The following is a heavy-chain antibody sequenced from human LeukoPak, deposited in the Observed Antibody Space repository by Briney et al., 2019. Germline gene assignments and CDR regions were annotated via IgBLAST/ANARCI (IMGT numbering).Heavy chain of an antibody. CDR2: SYYSGST. CDR3: ARVGSGSFDY. D-gene: IGHD6-19*01. V-gene: IGHV4-59*01. J-gene: IGHJ4*02. CDR1: GGSISGFY. Sequence: SETLSLTCTVSGGSISGFYWSWIRQPPGKGLEWIGYSYYSGSTNCNPSLKGRVTISVDSSKNQFSLKLSSLTAADTAVYYCARVGSGSFDYWGQGTLVTVSS.